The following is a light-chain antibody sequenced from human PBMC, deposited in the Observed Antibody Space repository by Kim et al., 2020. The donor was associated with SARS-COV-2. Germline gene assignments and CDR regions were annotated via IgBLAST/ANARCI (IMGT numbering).Light chain of an antibody. J-gene: IGLJ2*01. CDR1: KLGEKY. CDR2: QDC. V-gene: IGLV3-1*01. CDR3: QAWDSSAVV. Sequence: SYDLTQPPSVSVSPGQTVTLTCSGDKLGEKYSCWYQQRSGQSPILLIYQDCKRPSGIPERFSGSNFGNTATLTISGTQTVDEADYYCQAWDSSAVVFGGGTQLTVL.